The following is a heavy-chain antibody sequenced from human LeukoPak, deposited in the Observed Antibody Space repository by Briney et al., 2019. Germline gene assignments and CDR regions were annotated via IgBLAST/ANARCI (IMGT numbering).Heavy chain of an antibody. J-gene: IGHJ4*02. CDR3: AKASASGRYDY. Sequence: PGGSLRLSIAAYGFTFSSYAMSWVRQAPGNALEWVSAIRGSGGRTYYQDSVKGRFTISRDNAKNTLYLQMNSLRAEDTAVYYWAKASASGRYDYWGQVTLVTVSS. CDR2: IRGSGGRT. D-gene: IGHD1-26*01. CDR1: GFTFSSYA. V-gene: IGHV3-23*01.